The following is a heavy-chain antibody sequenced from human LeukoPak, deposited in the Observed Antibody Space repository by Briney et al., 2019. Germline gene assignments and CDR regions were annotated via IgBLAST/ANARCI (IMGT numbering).Heavy chain of an antibody. J-gene: IGHJ4*02. CDR3: ARGYYGSGSPFDY. CDR2: INWNGGST. CDR1: GFTFDDYG. Sequence: GSLRLSCAASGFTFDDYGMSLVRQTPGKGPGWVSGINWNGGSTGYADSVKGRFTISRDNAKNSLYLQMNSLRAEDTALYYCARGYYGSGSPFDYWGQGTLVTVSS. V-gene: IGHV3-20*04. D-gene: IGHD3-10*01.